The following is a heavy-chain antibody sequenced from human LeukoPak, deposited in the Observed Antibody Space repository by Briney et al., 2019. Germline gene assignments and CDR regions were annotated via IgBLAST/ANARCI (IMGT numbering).Heavy chain of an antibody. CDR2: IKQDGSEK. CDR1: GFTFSSYW. D-gene: IGHD3-22*01. V-gene: IGHV3-7*01. Sequence: AGGYLRLSCAASGFTFSSYWMSWVRQAPGKGLEWVANIKQDGSEKYYVDSVKGRFTISRDNAKNSLFLQMNSLRAEDTAVYYCARDRSATFYDSSGYYYYYYMDVWGKGTTVTVSS. CDR3: ARDRSATFYDSSGYYYYYYMDV. J-gene: IGHJ6*03.